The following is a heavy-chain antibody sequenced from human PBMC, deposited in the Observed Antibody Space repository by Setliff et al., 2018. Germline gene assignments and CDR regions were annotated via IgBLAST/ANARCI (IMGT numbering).Heavy chain of an antibody. J-gene: IGHJ4*02. CDR2: INAGKGNI. V-gene: IGHV1-3*01. CDR1: GDTSTTYA. CDR3: ARGDVYSESYYNFDY. D-gene: IGHD1-26*01. Sequence: ASVKVSCKASGDTSTTYAIHWVRQAPGQGLEWMGWINAGKGNIRYSQNFQGRFNITRDTSASTAYVELSSLTSEDTAIYYCARGDVYSESYYNFDYWGQGTLVTVSS.